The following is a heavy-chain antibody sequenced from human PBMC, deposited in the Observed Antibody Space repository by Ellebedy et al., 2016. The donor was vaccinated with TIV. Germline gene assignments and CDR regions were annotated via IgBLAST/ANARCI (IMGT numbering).Heavy chain of an antibody. V-gene: IGHV1-46*01. Sequence: ASVKVSXXASGYTFTTYYMHWVRQAPGLGLEWMGIINPSGGDTTYAQKFQGRVTLTRDTSTSTVYMELSRLTSEDTAVYYCARDLDGYRFLDYWGQGTLVTVSS. J-gene: IGHJ4*02. D-gene: IGHD3-16*02. CDR2: INPSGGDT. CDR3: ARDLDGYRFLDY. CDR1: GYTFTTYY.